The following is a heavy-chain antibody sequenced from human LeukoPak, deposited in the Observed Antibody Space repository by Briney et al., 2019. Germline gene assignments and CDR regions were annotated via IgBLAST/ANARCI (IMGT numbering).Heavy chain of an antibody. J-gene: IGHJ3*02. Sequence: PSHTLSLTCTVSGGSISSGSYYWRWIRQPAGKGLEWIGRIYTSGSTKYHPSLKSRVTISVDTSKNQFSLKLSSVTAADTAVYYCARERLYFDWLLTGHDAFDIWGQGTMVTVSS. CDR3: ARERLYFDWLLTGHDAFDI. CDR1: GGSISSGSYY. V-gene: IGHV4-61*02. CDR2: IYTSGST. D-gene: IGHD3-9*01.